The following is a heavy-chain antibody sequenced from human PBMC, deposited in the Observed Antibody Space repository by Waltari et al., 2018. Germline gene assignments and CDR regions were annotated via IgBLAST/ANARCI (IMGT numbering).Heavy chain of an antibody. Sequence: EVQLLESGGGLVQPGGSLKLSCAASGFTFSSYAMICVLHAPGTALEWTSVIYSGGSSTYYADSVKGRFTISRDNAKNTLYLQMNSLRAEDTAVYYCAKSGWDIVVVVAATGYMDVWGKGTTVTVSS. V-gene: IGHV3-23*03. CDR1: GFTFSSYA. D-gene: IGHD2-15*01. J-gene: IGHJ6*03. CDR3: AKSGWDIVVVVAATGYMDV. CDR2: IYSGGSST.